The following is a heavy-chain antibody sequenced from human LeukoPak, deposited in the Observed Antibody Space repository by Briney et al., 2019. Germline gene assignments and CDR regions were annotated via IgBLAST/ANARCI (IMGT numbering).Heavy chain of an antibody. V-gene: IGHV3-15*01. CDR1: GFTFSNAW. D-gene: IGHD6-13*01. CDR3: TTAGEYSSSRIDY. J-gene: IGHJ4*02. CDR2: IKSKADGGTT. Sequence: PGGSLRLSCEASGFTFSNAWMSWVRQAPGKGLEWVGRIKSKADGGTTDYAAPVKGRFTISRDDSKNTLYLQTNSLKTEDTAVYYCTTAGEYSSSRIDYWGQGTLVTVSS.